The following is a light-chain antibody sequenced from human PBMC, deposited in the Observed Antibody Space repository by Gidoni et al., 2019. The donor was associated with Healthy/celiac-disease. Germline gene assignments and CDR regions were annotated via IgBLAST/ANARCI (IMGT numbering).Light chain of an antibody. CDR2: GAA. CDR3: QQYGRPPYT. V-gene: IGKV3-20*01. J-gene: IGKJ2*01. CDR1: QSVSSSY. Sequence: DIVLTHSPGTLSLSQGERATLSCRASQSVSSSYLAWYQQTPGQATRLLIYGAASRATGIPDRFSGSASGTDFTITIRRQEPEDFAVYYCQQYGRPPYTFGQGTKLEIK.